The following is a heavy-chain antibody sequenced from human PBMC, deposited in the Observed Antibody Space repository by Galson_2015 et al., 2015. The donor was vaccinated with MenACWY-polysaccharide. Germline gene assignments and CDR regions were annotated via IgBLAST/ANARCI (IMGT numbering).Heavy chain of an antibody. D-gene: IGHD2-2*01. CDR1: GFTFSSYA. Sequence: LRLSCAASGFTFSSYAIHWVRQAPGKGLEWVAVISYDGSNKYYADSLKGRFTISRDNSKNMLYLQMNSLRAEDTAVCYCARAYCDRTTCYGMDVWGQGTTVTVSS. J-gene: IGHJ6*02. CDR2: ISYDGSNK. V-gene: IGHV3-30-3*01. CDR3: ARAYCDRTTCYGMDV.